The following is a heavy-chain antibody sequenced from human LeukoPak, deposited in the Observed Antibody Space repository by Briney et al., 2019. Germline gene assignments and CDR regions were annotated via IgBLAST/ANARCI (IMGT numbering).Heavy chain of an antibody. V-gene: IGHV4-39*01. CDR3: ARRMNYYDSSGSGTWFDP. Sequence: PSETLSLTCTVSGGSISSSSYYWGWIRQPPGKGLEWLGSIYYCGDTYNNPSLKSRVTVFVDTSRNKFSLKLSPVTAADTAVYYCARRMNYYDSSGSGTWFDPWGQGTLVTVSA. CDR1: GGSISSSSYY. J-gene: IGHJ5*02. D-gene: IGHD3-22*01. CDR2: IYYCGDT.